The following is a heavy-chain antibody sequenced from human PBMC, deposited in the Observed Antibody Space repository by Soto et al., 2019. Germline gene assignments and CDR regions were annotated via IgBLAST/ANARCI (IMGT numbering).Heavy chain of an antibody. D-gene: IGHD3-9*01. V-gene: IGHV4-30-4*01. J-gene: IGHJ4*02. CDR2: IYYNGNA. Sequence: SETMYLTCTVSGGSINSGDYYWSWIRQPPGKGLEWIGYIYYNGNAYYNPSLRSRVTISVDTSKNQFSLKLSSVAAADTAVYYCATRDYDILTGYPKYYFDYWGQGTLVTVSS. CDR3: ATRDYDILTGYPKYYFDY. CDR1: GGSINSGDYY.